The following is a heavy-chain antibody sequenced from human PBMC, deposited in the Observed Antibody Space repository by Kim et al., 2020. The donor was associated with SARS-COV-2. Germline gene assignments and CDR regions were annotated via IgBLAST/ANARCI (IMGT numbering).Heavy chain of an antibody. D-gene: IGHD6-13*01. V-gene: IGHV3-33*08. CDR1: GFTFSSYG. CDR2: IWYDGSNK. J-gene: IGHJ4*02. Sequence: GGSLRLSCAASGFTFSSYGMHWVRQAPGKGLEWVSLIWYDGSNKYYADSVKGRFTISRDNSKNTLYLQMNSLRAEDTAVYYCARDVCYSNLLFDYWGQGT. CDR3: ARDVCYSNLLFDY.